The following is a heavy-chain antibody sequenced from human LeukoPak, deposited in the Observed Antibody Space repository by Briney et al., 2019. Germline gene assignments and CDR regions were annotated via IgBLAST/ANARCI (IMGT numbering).Heavy chain of an antibody. CDR2: IKSKTDGGTT. J-gene: IGHJ4*02. V-gene: IGHV3-15*01. CDR3: TTPFQEDFWSGYYNFDY. CDR1: GFTFSNAW. D-gene: IGHD3-3*01. Sequence: PGGSLRLSCAASGFTFSNAWMSWVRQAPGKGLEWVGRIKSKTDGGTTDYAAPVKGRFTISRDDSKNTLYLQMNSLKTEDTAVYYCTTPFQEDFWSGYYNFDYWGQGTLVTVSS.